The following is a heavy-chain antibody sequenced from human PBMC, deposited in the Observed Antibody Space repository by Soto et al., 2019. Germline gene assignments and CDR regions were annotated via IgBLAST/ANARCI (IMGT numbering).Heavy chain of an antibody. CDR2: INSDGSST. V-gene: IGHV3-74*01. CDR1: GFTFSSYR. CDR3: AREVYYYDSSGHPNWFDP. J-gene: IGHJ5*02. D-gene: IGHD3-22*01. Sequence: GGSLRLSCAASGFTFSSYRMHWVRQAPGKGLVWVSRINSDGSSTSYADSVKGRFTISRDNAKNTLYLQMNSLRAEDTAVYYCAREVYYYDSSGHPNWFDPWGQGTLVTVSS.